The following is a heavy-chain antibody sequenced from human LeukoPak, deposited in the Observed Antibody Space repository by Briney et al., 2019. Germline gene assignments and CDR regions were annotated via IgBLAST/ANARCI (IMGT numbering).Heavy chain of an antibody. Sequence: GGSLRLSCAASEFTFSSYNMNWVRQAPGKGLEWVSSISGSSKYIYYADSVKGRFTISRDNAKNSLYLQMNSLRAEDTAVYYCAKVGSIAARRSYYYMDVWGKGTTVTVSS. J-gene: IGHJ6*03. CDR3: AKVGSIAARRSYYYMDV. CDR1: EFTFSSYN. V-gene: IGHV3-21*06. D-gene: IGHD6-6*01. CDR2: ISGSSKYI.